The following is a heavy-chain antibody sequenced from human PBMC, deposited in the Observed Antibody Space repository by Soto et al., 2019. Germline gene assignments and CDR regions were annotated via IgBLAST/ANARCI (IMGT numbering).Heavy chain of an antibody. V-gene: IGHV3-30-3*01. J-gene: IGHJ4*02. D-gene: IGHD3-10*01. CDR3: ARDLYSGSGSPLGY. CDR2: ISNDGNNK. CDR1: GFTFSSYV. Sequence: GGSLRLSCAASGFTFSSYVLHWVRQAPGKGLESVSLISNDGNNKYYTDSVKGRFTVSRDNSKNTLFLQMNSLRAEDTAVYYCARDLYSGSGSPLGYWGQGTLVTVSS.